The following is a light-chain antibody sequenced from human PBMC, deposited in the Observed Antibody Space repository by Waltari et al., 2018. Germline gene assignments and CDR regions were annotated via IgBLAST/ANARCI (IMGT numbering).Light chain of an antibody. Sequence: EIVLTQSPATLFLSPGERATLSCRASQSVSSNLAWYQQKPGQAPRLPVYDASNRATGVPARFSGSGSGTDFTLIISSLEPEDFAVYYCQHRHNWPLAFGGGTKVEIK. CDR1: QSVSSN. CDR2: DAS. CDR3: QHRHNWPLA. V-gene: IGKV3-11*01. J-gene: IGKJ4*01.